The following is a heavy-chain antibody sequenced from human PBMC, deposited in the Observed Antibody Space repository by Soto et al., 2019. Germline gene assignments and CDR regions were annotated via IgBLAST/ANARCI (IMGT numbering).Heavy chain of an antibody. J-gene: IGHJ6*03. CDR1: GGSISSSSYY. V-gene: IGHV4-39*01. CDR3: ARLYAGKSCYMDV. CDR2: IYYSGST. Sequence: SETLSLTCTVSGGSISSSSYYWGWIRQPPGKGLEWIGSIYYSGSTYYNPSLKSRVTISVDTSKNQFSLKLSSVTAADTAVYYCARLYAGKSCYMDVWGKGTTVTVSS. D-gene: IGHD1-26*01.